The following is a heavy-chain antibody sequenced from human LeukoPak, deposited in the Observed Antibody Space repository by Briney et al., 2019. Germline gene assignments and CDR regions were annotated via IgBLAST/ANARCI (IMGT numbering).Heavy chain of an antibody. D-gene: IGHD2-2*01. Sequence: ASVKVSCKASGYTFTSYYMHWVRQAPGQGLEWMGWINPNSGGTNYAQKFQGRVTMTRDTSISTAYMELSRLRSDDTAVYYCARDPVVVPAAMPNYYYYGMDVWGQGTTVTVSS. CDR3: ARDPVVVPAAMPNYYYYGMDV. CDR1: GYTFTSYY. V-gene: IGHV1-2*02. CDR2: INPNSGGT. J-gene: IGHJ6*02.